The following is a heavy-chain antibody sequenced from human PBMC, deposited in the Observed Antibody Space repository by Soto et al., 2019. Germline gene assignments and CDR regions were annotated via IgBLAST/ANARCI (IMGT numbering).Heavy chain of an antibody. CDR2: ISGSDGKT. J-gene: IGHJ4*02. CDR1: GFSFGSYA. D-gene: IGHD3-3*01. Sequence: GGSLRLSCAASGFSFGSYALSWVRQAPGKGLEWVSTISGSDGKTFYADSVKGRFSISRDTSQSTLYLQMNSLRANDTAIYYCARWSYLDYWGQGTRVTVSS. V-gene: IGHV3-23*01. CDR3: ARWSYLDY.